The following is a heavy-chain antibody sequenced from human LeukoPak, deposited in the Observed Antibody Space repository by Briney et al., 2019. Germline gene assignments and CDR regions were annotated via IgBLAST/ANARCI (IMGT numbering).Heavy chain of an antibody. D-gene: IGHD3-22*01. V-gene: IGHV1-8*03. Sequence: ASVKVSCKASGYTFTNYDINWVRQATGQGLEWMGWMNPNSANTGYSQKFQGRVTFTRDTSISTAYMELSSLRSEDTAVYYCARSGTVGDDSSGYYLGYWGQGTLVTVSS. J-gene: IGHJ4*02. CDR3: ARSGTVGDDSSGYYLGY. CDR2: MNPNSANT. CDR1: GYTFTNYD.